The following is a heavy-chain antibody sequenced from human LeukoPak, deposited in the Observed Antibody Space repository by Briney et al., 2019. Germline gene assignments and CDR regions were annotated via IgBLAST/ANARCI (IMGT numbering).Heavy chain of an antibody. V-gene: IGHV4-31*03. CDR3: ARYCSSTNCYKGGFDP. Sequence: SETLSLTCTVSGGSISSGGYYWSCIRLHQGKGLEWIGYIYYSGSTYSNPSLKSRVTISVDTSKNQFSLNLSSVTAADTAVYYCARYCSSTNCYKGGFDPWGQGTLVTVSS. CDR1: GGSISSGGYY. CDR2: IYYSGST. J-gene: IGHJ5*02. D-gene: IGHD2-2*02.